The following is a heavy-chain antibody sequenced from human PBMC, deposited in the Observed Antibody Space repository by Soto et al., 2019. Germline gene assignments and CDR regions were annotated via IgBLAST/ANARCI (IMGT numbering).Heavy chain of an antibody. J-gene: IGHJ4*02. Sequence: QVQLVQSGAEVKKPGSSVKVSCKASGGTFSSYTISWVRQAPGQGLEWMGRIIPILGIANYAQKFQGRVTITADKPTSTAYMELSSLRAEDTAVYDCARGSSELGYWGQGTLVTVSS. CDR2: IIPILGIA. V-gene: IGHV1-69*02. CDR3: ARGSSELGY. D-gene: IGHD3-10*01. CDR1: GGTFSSYT.